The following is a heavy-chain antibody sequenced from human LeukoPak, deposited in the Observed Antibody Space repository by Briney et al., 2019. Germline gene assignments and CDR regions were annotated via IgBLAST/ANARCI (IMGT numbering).Heavy chain of an antibody. D-gene: IGHD1-1*01. CDR1: GFTFDDHD. V-gene: IGHV3-20*04. CDR2: INWNGGST. Sequence: GGSLRLSCVASGFTFDDHDMSWVRQAPGKGLEWVSNINWNGGSTGYIDSVKGRFTTSRDNSKNTLYLQMNRLRVEDTAIYYCAKGQELDDGVFDSWGQGTLVTVSS. CDR3: AKGQELDDGVFDS. J-gene: IGHJ4*02.